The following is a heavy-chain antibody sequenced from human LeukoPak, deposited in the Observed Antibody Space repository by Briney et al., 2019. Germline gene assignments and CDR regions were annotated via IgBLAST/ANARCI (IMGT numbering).Heavy chain of an antibody. D-gene: IGHD2-21*02. CDR3: ARRYCGDDCYPYYFDY. Sequence: GGSLRLSCAASGFTFSTYAMSWVRQAPGKGLEWVSAISGSSDSTYHADSVKGRFTVFRDNSKNTLYLQMNSLRVEDTAVYYCARRYCGDDCYPYYFDYWGQGTLVTVSS. J-gene: IGHJ4*02. CDR2: ISGSSDST. CDR1: GFTFSTYA. V-gene: IGHV3-23*01.